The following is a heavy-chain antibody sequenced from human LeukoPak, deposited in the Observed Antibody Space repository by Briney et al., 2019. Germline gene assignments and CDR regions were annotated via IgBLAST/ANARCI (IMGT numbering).Heavy chain of an antibody. D-gene: IGHD3-22*01. V-gene: IGHV3-23*01. CDR2: ISGSGGST. CDR1: GFTFSSYG. Sequence: GGSLRLSCAASGFTFSSYGMSWVRQAPGKGLEWVSAISGSGGSTYYADSVKGRFTISRDNSKNTLYLQMNSLRAEDTAVCYCAKVSQRQYYYDSSGPMEYYFDYWGQGTLVTVSS. J-gene: IGHJ4*02. CDR3: AKVSQRQYYYDSSGPMEYYFDY.